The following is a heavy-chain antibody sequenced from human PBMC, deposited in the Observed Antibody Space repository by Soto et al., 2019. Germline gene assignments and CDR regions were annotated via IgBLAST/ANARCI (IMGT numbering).Heavy chain of an antibody. CDR3: ARGDAPYSSSWYGHYYYYMDV. CDR2: MNPNSGNT. J-gene: IGHJ6*03. CDR1: GYTFTSYD. Sequence: GASVKVSCKASGYTFTSYDINWVRQATGQGLEWMGWMNPNSGNTGYAQKFQGRVTMTRNTSISTAYMELSSLRSEDTAVYYCARGDAPYSSSWYGHYYYYMDVWGKGTTVTVSS. V-gene: IGHV1-8*01. D-gene: IGHD6-13*01.